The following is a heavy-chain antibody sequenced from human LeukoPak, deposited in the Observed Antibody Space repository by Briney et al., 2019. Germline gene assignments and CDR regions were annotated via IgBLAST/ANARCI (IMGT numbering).Heavy chain of an antibody. CDR3: ARRVGTLFDP. Sequence: SETLSLTCTVSGGSISSYYWSWIRQPPGKGLEWIGYIYYSGSTNYNPSLKSRVTISVDTSKNQFSLKLSSVTAADTAVYYCARRVGTLFDPWGQGTLVTVSS. J-gene: IGHJ5*02. V-gene: IGHV4-59*08. CDR1: GGSISSYY. D-gene: IGHD1-1*01. CDR2: IYYSGST.